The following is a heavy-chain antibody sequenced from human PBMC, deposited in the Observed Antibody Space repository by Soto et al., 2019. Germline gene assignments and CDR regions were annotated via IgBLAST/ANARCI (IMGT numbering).Heavy chain of an antibody. CDR3: ARRWG. D-gene: IGHD1-26*01. V-gene: IGHV3-66*01. J-gene: IGHJ3*01. CDR2: IYSGGTT. Sequence: EVQLVESGGGLVQPGGSLRLSCAASGFIVSSNYMSWVRQAPGKGPEWVALIYSGGTTHYAESVKGRFTISRDKSKNTLYLQMNSLRAEDTAVYYCARRWGWGHGEMVTVSS. CDR1: GFIVSSNY.